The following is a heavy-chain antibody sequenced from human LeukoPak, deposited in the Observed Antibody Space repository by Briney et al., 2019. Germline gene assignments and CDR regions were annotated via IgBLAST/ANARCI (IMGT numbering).Heavy chain of an antibody. V-gene: IGHV4-34*01. Sequence: SETLSLTCAVYGGSFSGYYWTWIRQTPEKGLEWIGEMNPSGSTNYNPSLKSRVTISVDTSKNQFSLELSSVTAADTAVYYCARGRQDVTMIVVVMTAVSYYLDVWGKGTAVTVS. J-gene: IGHJ6*03. CDR1: GGSFSGYY. D-gene: IGHD3-22*01. CDR2: MNPSGST. CDR3: ARGRQDVTMIVVVMTAVSYYLDV.